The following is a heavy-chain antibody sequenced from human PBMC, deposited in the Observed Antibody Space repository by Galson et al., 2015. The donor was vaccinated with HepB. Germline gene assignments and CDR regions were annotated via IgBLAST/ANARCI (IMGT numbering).Heavy chain of an antibody. D-gene: IGHD5-18*01. J-gene: IGHJ4*02. Sequence: SLRLSCAASGFTFSDYYMNWIRQAPGKGLEWVSYISISGTTIHYADSVKGRFTISRDNANNSLYLHMNSLRAEDTAVYYCARGSRRYSYGCDYWGQGTLVTVSS. CDR3: ARGSRRYSYGCDY. CDR2: ISISGTTI. CDR1: GFTFSDYY. V-gene: IGHV3-11*01.